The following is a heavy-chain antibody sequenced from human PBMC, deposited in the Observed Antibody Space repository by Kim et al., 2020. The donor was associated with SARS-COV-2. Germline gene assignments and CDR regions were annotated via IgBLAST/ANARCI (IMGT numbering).Heavy chain of an antibody. J-gene: IGHJ4*02. V-gene: IGHV4-39*01. CDR3: ARHNMVRGALFY. D-gene: IGHD3-10*01. Sequence: CYNPSLKRRITISVDTSKNQFSLKLSSVTAADTAVYYCARHNMVRGALFYWGQGTLVTVSS.